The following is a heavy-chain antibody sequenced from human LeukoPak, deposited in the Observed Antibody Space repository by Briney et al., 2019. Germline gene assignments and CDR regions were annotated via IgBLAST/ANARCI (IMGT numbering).Heavy chain of an antibody. CDR1: GGTFSSYA. Sequence: SVKVSCKASGGTFSSYAISWVRQAPGQGLEWMGRIIPILGIANYAQKFQGRVTITADKSMSTAYMELSSLRSEDTAVYYCARGWGYNLLDYWGQGTLVTVSS. V-gene: IGHV1-69*04. CDR3: ARGWGYNLLDY. J-gene: IGHJ4*02. D-gene: IGHD5-24*01. CDR2: IIPILGIA.